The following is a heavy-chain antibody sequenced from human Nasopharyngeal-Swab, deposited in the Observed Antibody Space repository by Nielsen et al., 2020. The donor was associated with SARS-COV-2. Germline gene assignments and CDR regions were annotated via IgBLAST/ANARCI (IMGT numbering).Heavy chain of an antibody. V-gene: IGHV1-2*06. CDR3: ARDPTSVAGTGDYYYGMDV. Sequence: ASVMVSCKASGYTFTSYDIDWGRQAPGQGFECMGRINPNSGGTNYSQKFQGRVTMTRDTSNSPAYMELSRLRSDDTAVYYCARDPTSVAGTGDYYYGMDVWGQGTTVTVSS. D-gene: IGHD6-19*01. CDR2: INPNSGGT. CDR1: GYTFTSYD. J-gene: IGHJ6*02.